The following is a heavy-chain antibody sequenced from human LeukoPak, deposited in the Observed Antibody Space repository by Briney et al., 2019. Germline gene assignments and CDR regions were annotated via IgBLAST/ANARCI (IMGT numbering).Heavy chain of an antibody. V-gene: IGHV4-34*01. CDR3: ARVRYCSGGSCYSGYFDY. J-gene: IGHJ4*02. D-gene: IGHD2-15*01. CDR2: INHSGST. CDR1: GGSFSGYY. Sequence: PSETLSLTCAVYGGSFSGYYWSWIRQPPGKGLEWIGEINHSGSTNYNPSLKSRVTISVDTSKNQFSLKLGSVTAADTAVYYCARVRYCSGGSCYSGYFDYWGQGTLVTVSS.